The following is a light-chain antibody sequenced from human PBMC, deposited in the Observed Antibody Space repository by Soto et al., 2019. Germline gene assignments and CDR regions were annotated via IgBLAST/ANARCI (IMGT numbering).Light chain of an antibody. J-gene: IGKJ1*01. CDR3: QQYHNYPWT. V-gene: IGKV1-5*01. CDR1: QSISSW. CDR2: DAS. Sequence: DIQLTQSPSTLSAPVGDRVTITCRASQSISSWLAWYQQKPGKAPKFLIYDASSLESGVPSRFSGSGSGTEFTLTISSLQPDDFATYYCQQYHNYPWTFGQGTKVDIK.